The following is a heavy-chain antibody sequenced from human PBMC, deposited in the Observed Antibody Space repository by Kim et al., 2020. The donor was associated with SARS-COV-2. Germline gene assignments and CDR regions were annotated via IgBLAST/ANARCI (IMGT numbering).Heavy chain of an antibody. J-gene: IGHJ3*02. CDR1: GFTFSSYG. Sequence: GGSLRLSCAASGFTFSSYGMHWVRQAPGKGLEWVAVIWYDGSNKYYADSVKGRFTISRDNSKNTLYLQMNSLRAEDTAVYYCAKDFLRTWVVPAAMDAFDIWGQGTMVTVSS. D-gene: IGHD2-2*01. CDR3: AKDFLRTWVVPAAMDAFDI. V-gene: IGHV3-33*06. CDR2: IWYDGSNK.